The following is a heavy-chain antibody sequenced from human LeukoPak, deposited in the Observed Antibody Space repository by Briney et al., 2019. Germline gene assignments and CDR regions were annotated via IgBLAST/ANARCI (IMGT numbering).Heavy chain of an antibody. D-gene: IGHD5-24*01. Sequence: PGGSLRLSCAVSGFSVRTNYMSWVRQAPGKGPEWVSLLYSSGSTYYTDSVKGRFTISRDNSQNTLYLHMNSLSAKDTAVYYCARTFLSGDGYKVGYFDYWGQGTLVTVSS. CDR2: LYSSGST. CDR1: GFSVRTNY. J-gene: IGHJ4*02. V-gene: IGHV3-53*01. CDR3: ARTFLSGDGYKVGYFDY.